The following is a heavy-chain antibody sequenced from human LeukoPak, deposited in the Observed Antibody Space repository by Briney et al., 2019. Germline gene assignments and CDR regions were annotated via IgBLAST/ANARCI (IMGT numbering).Heavy chain of an antibody. J-gene: IGHJ3*02. Sequence: SETLSLTCAVYGGSFSGYYWSWIRQPPGKGLEWIGEINPSGSTNYNPSLKSRVTMSVDTSKNQFSLKLSSVTAADTALYYCARAPPDVLLWFGESEGAFDIWGQGTMVTVSS. V-gene: IGHV4-34*01. CDR1: GGSFSGYY. CDR2: INPSGST. CDR3: ARAPPDVLLWFGESEGAFDI. D-gene: IGHD3-10*01.